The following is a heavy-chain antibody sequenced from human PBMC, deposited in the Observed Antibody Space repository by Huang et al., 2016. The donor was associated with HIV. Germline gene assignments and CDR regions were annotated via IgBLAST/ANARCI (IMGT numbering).Heavy chain of an antibody. V-gene: IGHV4-34*01. CDR2: INHRGTT. CDR3: AREIMISFGGPFDP. CDR1: GGSFSSYY. J-gene: IGHJ5*02. D-gene: IGHD3-16*01. Sequence: QVQLHQWGAGLLKPSETLSLTCVVYGGSFSSYYLNWIRQSPGKGLEWSGKINHRGTTTYNPSLKSRVTMSVDTSKNQFSLKLNAVTAADTAVYYCAREIMISFGGPFDPWGQGTLVTVSS.